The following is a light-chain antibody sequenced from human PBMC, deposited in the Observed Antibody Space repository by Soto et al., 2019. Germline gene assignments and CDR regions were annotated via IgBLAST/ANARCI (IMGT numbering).Light chain of an antibody. CDR3: QSYDSSLSISV. CDR1: SSNIGAGYD. J-gene: IGLJ2*01. Sequence: QAVVTQPPSVSGDPGQRVSISCTGTSSNIGAGYDVHWYQHLPGTAPKLLIFGDINRPSGVPDRFSGSKSGTSASLAITGLQAEDEADYYCQSYDSSLSISVFGGGTKLTVL. CDR2: GDI. V-gene: IGLV1-40*01.